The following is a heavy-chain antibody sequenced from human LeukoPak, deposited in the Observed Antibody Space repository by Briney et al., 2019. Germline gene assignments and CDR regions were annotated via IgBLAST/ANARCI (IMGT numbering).Heavy chain of an antibody. Sequence: GGSLRLSCAASGFTFSDYAMTWVRQAPGKGLEWFSSITTNGVTANYAASVKGRFTISRDNSKNTLYLQINSMRAEDTALYYCAKLTPASNYWGQGTLVIVSS. CDR2: ITTNGVTA. CDR1: GFTFSDYA. V-gene: IGHV3-23*01. D-gene: IGHD2-15*01. J-gene: IGHJ4*02. CDR3: AKLTPASNY.